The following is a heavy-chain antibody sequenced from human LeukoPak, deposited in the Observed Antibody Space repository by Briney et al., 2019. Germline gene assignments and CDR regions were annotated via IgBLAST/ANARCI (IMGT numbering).Heavy chain of an antibody. CDR3: ARAHLIAAAGYNWFDP. CDR1: GYSFTAYY. Sequence: ASVTVSCKASGYSFTAYYIHWVRQAPGQGLEWMGWMNPNSGGTNYAQKFQGRVTMTRDTSISTAYMELSRLRSDDTAVYYCARAHLIAAAGYNWFDPWGQGTLVTVSS. J-gene: IGHJ5*02. D-gene: IGHD6-13*01. CDR2: MNPNSGGT. V-gene: IGHV1-2*02.